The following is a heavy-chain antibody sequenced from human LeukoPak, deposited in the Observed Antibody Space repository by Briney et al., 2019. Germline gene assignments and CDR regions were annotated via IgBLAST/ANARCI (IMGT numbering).Heavy chain of an antibody. D-gene: IGHD6-19*01. J-gene: IGHJ4*02. V-gene: IGHV3-74*01. Sequence: PGGSLRLSCAASGFTFNSSWMHWVRQVPGKGLVWVSRLNSDGSSINYADSVKGRFTISRDNAENTLYLQMNSLRVEDTAVYYCARGVAGTLDYWGQATLVTVSS. CDR3: ARGVAGTLDY. CDR1: GFTFNSSW. CDR2: LNSDGSSI.